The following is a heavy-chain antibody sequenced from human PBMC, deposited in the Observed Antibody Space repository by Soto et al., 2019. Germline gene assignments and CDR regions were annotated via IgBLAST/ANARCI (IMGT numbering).Heavy chain of an antibody. Sequence: SETLSLTCTVSSGSISSYYWSWIRQPPGKGLEWIGYIYYSGSTNYNPSLKSRVTISVDTSKNQFSLKLSSVTAADTAVYYCARHQMGAFDIWGQGTMVTVSS. V-gene: IGHV4-59*08. CDR2: IYYSGST. J-gene: IGHJ3*02. CDR3: ARHQMGAFDI. CDR1: SGSISSYY.